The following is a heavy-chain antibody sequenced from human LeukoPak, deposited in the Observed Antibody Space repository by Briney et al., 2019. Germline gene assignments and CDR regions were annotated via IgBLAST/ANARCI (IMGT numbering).Heavy chain of an antibody. D-gene: IGHD6-13*01. V-gene: IGHV3-30*03. CDR1: GFILNNYG. CDR2: ISYDGRYT. CDR3: ARGAVAAAGTDY. Sequence: GGSLRLSCAASGFILNNYGVHWVRQAPGKGLEWVAVISYDGRYTYYADSVKGRFTISRDNAKNSLYLQMNSLRAEDTAVYYCARGAVAAAGTDYWGQGTVVTVSS. J-gene: IGHJ4*02.